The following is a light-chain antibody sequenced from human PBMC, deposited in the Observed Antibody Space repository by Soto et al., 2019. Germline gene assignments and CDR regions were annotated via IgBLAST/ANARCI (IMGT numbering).Light chain of an antibody. Sequence: DVVLIQSPLSLPVALGQPASISCRSSQSLVFSDGNTYWNWFLQRPVQAPRRLIYKVSNRDYGVPDRFSGSGSGTDFTLKISRVEAEDVGVYYCMQGTRWLWTFGQGTKVEIK. CDR3: MQGTRWLWT. CDR1: QSLVFSDGNTY. CDR2: KVS. J-gene: IGKJ1*01. V-gene: IGKV2-30*01.